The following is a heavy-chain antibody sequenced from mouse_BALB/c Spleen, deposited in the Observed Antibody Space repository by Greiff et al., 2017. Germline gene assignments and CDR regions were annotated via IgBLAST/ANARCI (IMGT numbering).Heavy chain of an antibody. CDR3: ASYYYGSSFPWFAY. CDR2: ILPGSGST. Sequence: VQLQQSGAELMKPGASVKISCKATGYTFSSYWIEWVKQRPGHGLEWIGEILPGSGSTNYNEKFKGKATFTADTSSNTAYMQLSSLTSEDSAVYYCASYYYGSSFPWFAYWGQGTLVTVSA. D-gene: IGHD1-1*01. CDR1: GYTFSSYW. J-gene: IGHJ3*01. V-gene: IGHV1-9*01.